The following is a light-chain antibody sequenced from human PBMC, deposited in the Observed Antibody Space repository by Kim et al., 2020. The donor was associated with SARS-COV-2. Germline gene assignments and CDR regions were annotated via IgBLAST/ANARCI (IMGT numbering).Light chain of an antibody. J-gene: IGKJ4*01. Sequence: EIVLTQSPAPLSLSPGERATLSCRASQSVGSYLAWYQQRPGQAPRLLIYDASNRATGIPARFSGSGSGTDFTLTINSLEPEDFAVYYCQQQANWPTVTFGGGTKVDIK. CDR1: QSVGSY. CDR2: DAS. V-gene: IGKV3-11*01. CDR3: QQQANWPTVT.